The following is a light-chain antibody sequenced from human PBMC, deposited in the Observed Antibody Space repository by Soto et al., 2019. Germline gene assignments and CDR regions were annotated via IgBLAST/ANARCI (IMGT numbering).Light chain of an antibody. Sequence: QSALTQPASVSGSPGQSITISCTGTSSDVGGYNYVSWYQQHPGKAPKLMIYEVSNRPSGVSTRFSGSKSGNTASLTLSGLQAEDEAHYYCSSYTSSSTRVVFGGGTKLTVL. CDR3: SSYTSSSTRVV. CDR1: SSDVGGYNY. J-gene: IGLJ2*01. CDR2: EVS. V-gene: IGLV2-14*01.